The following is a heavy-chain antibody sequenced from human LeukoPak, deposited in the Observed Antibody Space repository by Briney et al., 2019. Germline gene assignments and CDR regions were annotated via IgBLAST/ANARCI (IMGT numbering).Heavy chain of an antibody. CDR2: ISSSSSYI. V-gene: IGHV3-21*01. D-gene: IGHD3-3*01. CDR3: ARDGAVTPYDFWSGNPNWFDP. CDR1: GFTFSSYS. Sequence: PGGSLRLSCAASGFTFSSYSMNWVRQAPGKGLEWVSSISSSSSYIYYADSVKGRFTISRDNAKNSLYLQMNSLRAEDTAVYYCARDGAVTPYDFWSGNPNWFDPWGQGTLVTVSS. J-gene: IGHJ5*02.